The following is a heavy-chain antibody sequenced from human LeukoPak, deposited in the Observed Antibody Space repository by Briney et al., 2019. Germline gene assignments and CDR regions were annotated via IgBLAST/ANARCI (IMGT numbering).Heavy chain of an antibody. CDR3: ARYNFWSGYYLDYYAMDV. Sequence: GGSLRLSCAASGFTFSSYGMHWVRQAPGKGLEWVAVIWHDGSNKFYADSVKGRFTISRDNSKNTLYLQMNSLRAEDTAVYYCARYNFWSGYYLDYYAMDVWGQGTTVTVSS. J-gene: IGHJ6*02. V-gene: IGHV3-33*01. CDR2: IWHDGSNK. CDR1: GFTFSSYG. D-gene: IGHD3-3*01.